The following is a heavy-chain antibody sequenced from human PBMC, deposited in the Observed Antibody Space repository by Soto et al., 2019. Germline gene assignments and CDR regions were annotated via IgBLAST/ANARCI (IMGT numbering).Heavy chain of an antibody. CDR2: VDPEDGET. V-gene: IGHV1-69-2*01. CDR1: GYTFTDYY. CDR3: ATLSRSTGGIFDY. D-gene: IGHD4-4*01. Sequence: EVQLVQSGAEVKKPGATVKISCNISGYTFTDYYIHWVQQAPGKGLEWMGLVDPEDGETIYAEKFQGRVTKTADTSTDTADMELSSLRSEDTAVYYCATLSRSTGGIFDYWGQGTLVTVSS. J-gene: IGHJ4*02.